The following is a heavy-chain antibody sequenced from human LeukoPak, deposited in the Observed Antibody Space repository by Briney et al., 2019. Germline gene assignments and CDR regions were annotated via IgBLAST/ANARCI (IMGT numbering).Heavy chain of an antibody. CDR2: INPSGGAT. Sequence: ASVKVSCKASGYSFTNYYVHWVRQAPGQGLEWMGVINPSGGATSYAQKFQGRVTMTRDTSTSALSMELSSRRSDDTAVYYCARLVYASGSNYFDYWGQGTLVTVSS. J-gene: IGHJ4*02. V-gene: IGHV1-46*01. D-gene: IGHD3-10*01. CDR1: GYSFTNYY. CDR3: ARLVYASGSNYFDY.